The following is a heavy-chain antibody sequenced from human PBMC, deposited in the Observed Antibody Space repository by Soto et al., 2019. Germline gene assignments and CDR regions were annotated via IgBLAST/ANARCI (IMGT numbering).Heavy chain of an antibody. CDR3: ARGGMVIIPTATAFDY. CDR2: IYASGST. J-gene: IGHJ4*02. D-gene: IGHD2-2*01. CDR1: GGSISTYY. Sequence: SETLSLTCTVSGGSISTYYWSWIRQPAGKGLEWIGRIYASGSTNYNPSLKSRVTMSVATSKNQFSLKLSSVTAADTAVYYCARGGMVIIPTATAFDYWGQGTLVTVST. V-gene: IGHV4-4*07.